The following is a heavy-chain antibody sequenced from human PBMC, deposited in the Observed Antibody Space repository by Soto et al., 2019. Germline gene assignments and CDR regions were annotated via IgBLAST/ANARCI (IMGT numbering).Heavy chain of an antibody. D-gene: IGHD4-17*01. CDR3: ARARATVTTERALGY. J-gene: IGHJ4*02. Sequence: ASVKVSCKASGYTFYSYDITWVRQARGQGLEWMGTTSAYNGNTNFAQNLQGRVTMTIDKSTATAYMELNSLTSDDTAVYYCARARATVTTERALGYWGQGTLVTVSS. CDR2: TSAYNGNT. CDR1: GYTFYSYD. V-gene: IGHV1-18*01.